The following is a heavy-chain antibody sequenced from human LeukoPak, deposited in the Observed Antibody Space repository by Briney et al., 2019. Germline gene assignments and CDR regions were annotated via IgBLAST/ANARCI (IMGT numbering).Heavy chain of an antibody. CDR3: ARDPERRFDY. V-gene: IGHV3-11*06. J-gene: IGHJ4*02. D-gene: IGHD1-1*01. Sequence: GGSLRLSCTASGFTFSDSYMNWIRQAPGKGPEWISLISTSSGYTDYADSVKGRFTISRDNAKNSLYLEMNSLRAEDTAVYYCARDPERRFDYWGQGTLVTVSS. CDR2: ISTSSGYT. CDR1: GFTFSDSY.